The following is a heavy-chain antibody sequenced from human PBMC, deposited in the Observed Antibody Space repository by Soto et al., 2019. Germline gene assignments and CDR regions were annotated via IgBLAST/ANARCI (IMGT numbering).Heavy chain of an antibody. V-gene: IGHV3-20*01. Sequence: GGSLRLSCAASGFTFDDYGMSWVRQAPGKGLEWVSGINWNGGSTGYADSVKGRFTISRDNAKNYLYLQMNSLRAEDTALYHCARETYDILTGGYYFDYWGQGTLVTVSS. CDR3: ARETYDILTGGYYFDY. D-gene: IGHD3-9*01. CDR1: GFTFDDYG. J-gene: IGHJ4*02. CDR2: INWNGGST.